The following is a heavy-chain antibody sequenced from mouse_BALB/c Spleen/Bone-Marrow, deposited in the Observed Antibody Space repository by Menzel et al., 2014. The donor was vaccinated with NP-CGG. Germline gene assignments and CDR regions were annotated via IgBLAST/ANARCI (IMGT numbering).Heavy chain of an antibody. J-gene: IGHJ4*01. CDR3: ARGDYRYGDFAMDY. V-gene: IGHV1-80*01. CDR1: GYALSSNW. Sequence: VQLQQSGAELVRPESSVKISCKASGYALSSNWMNWVKQRPGQGLEWIGQIYPGDGDTNYNGKFQGKATLTADKSSSTAYMQLSSLTSEDSAVYFCARGDYRYGDFAMDYWGQGTSVTVSS. CDR2: IYPGDGDT. D-gene: IGHD2-12*01.